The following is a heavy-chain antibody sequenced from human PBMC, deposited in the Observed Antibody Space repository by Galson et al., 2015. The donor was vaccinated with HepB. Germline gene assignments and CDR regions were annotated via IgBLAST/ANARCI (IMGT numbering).Heavy chain of an antibody. J-gene: IGHJ6*02. D-gene: IGHD2-21*02. Sequence: SLRLSSAAPAFTFTSYSMNWVRQAQGKGLESVPSISSSSSYIYYADSVKGRITISRDKAKNSLFLQMNSLRAEDTAVYYCASLLAYCGGDCYSNYYYYGMDVWGQGTTVTVSS. CDR3: ASLLAYCGGDCYSNYYYYGMDV. CDR1: AFTFTSYS. CDR2: ISSSSSYI. V-gene: IGHV3-21*01.